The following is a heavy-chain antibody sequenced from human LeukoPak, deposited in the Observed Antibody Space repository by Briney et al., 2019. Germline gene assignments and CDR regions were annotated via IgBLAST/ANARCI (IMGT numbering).Heavy chain of an antibody. D-gene: IGHD2-2*01. J-gene: IGHJ4*02. CDR1: GFTFDDYA. V-gene: IGHV3-9*01. Sequence: GGSLRLSCAASGFTFDDYAMDWVRQAPGKGLEWVSGISWNSGSIGYADSVKGRFTISRDNAKNSLYLQMNSLRAEDTALYYCAKENGYCSSTSCHFDYWGQGTLVTVSS. CDR3: AKENGYCSSTSCHFDY. CDR2: ISWNSGSI.